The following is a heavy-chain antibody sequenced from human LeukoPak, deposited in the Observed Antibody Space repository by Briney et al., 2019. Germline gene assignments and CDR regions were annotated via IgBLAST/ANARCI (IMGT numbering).Heavy chain of an antibody. CDR3: ARDEARYSSGYYPNWFDP. CDR1: GYTFTSYG. D-gene: IGHD3-22*01. Sequence: GASVKVSCKASGYTFTSYGISWVRQAPGQGLKWMGWISGYNGYTHYANNHQGRVTMTTDTSTSTAYMELRSLRSDDTAVYYCARDEARYSSGYYPNWFDPWGQGTLVTVSS. J-gene: IGHJ5*02. V-gene: IGHV1-18*01. CDR2: ISGYNGYT.